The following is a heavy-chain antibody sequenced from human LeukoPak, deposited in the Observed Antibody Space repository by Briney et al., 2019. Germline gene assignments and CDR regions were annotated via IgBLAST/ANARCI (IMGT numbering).Heavy chain of an antibody. Sequence: GASVKVSCKASGYTFTGYYMHWVRRAPGQGLEWMGWINPNSGGTNYAQKFQGRVTMTRDTSISAAYMELSRLRSDDTAVYYCALYSVTMVRGVSLDAFDIWGQGTMVTVSS. CDR2: INPNSGGT. V-gene: IGHV1-2*02. CDR3: ALYSVTMVRGVSLDAFDI. CDR1: GYTFTGYY. J-gene: IGHJ3*02. D-gene: IGHD3-10*01.